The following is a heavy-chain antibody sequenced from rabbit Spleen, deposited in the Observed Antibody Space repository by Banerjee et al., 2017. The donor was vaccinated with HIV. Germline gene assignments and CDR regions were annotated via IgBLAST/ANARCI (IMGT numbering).Heavy chain of an antibody. CDR1: GLDVSSNYW. D-gene: IGHD4-1*01. CDR3: ARVSESSGWGEDL. CDR2: IDVTKRGTT. V-gene: IGHV1S45*01. J-gene: IGHJ4*01. Sequence: QEQLEESGGGLVKPGTSLTLTCKASGLDVSSNYWMCWVRQAPGKGLEWIACIDVTKRGTTYYTTWAKGRFTISETSSTTVTLQMTSLTAADTATYFCARVSESSGWGEDLWGPGTLVTVS.